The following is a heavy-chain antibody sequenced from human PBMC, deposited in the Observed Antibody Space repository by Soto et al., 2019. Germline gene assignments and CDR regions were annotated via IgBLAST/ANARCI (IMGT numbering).Heavy chain of an antibody. D-gene: IGHD6-13*01. CDR2: ISYDGSNK. CDR3: AQQLDYYYGMDV. CDR1: GFTFSSYG. Sequence: QVQLVESGGGVVQPGRSLRLSCAASGFTFSSYGMHWVRQAPGKGLEWVAVISYDGSNKYYADSVKGRFTISRDNSKNTLYLQMNSLIAEDTAVYYCAQQLDYYYGMDVWGQGTTVTVSS. V-gene: IGHV3-30*03. J-gene: IGHJ6*02.